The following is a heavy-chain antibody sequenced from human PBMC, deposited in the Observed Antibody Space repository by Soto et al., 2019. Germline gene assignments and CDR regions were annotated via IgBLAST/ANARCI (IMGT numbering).Heavy chain of an antibody. D-gene: IGHD3-10*01. CDR2: VKRKTNGGTT. V-gene: IGHV3-15*01. CDR3: ATCYGSGTDCQEDYLAF. Sequence: PGGSLRLSCAASGFTFTNAWMSWVRQAPGKGLEWVGRVKRKTNGGTTDYAAPVKDRFNISRDDSKNTLYLQMNNLKTEDTAVYYCATCYGSGTDCQEDYLAFWGQGTPVTVSS. J-gene: IGHJ4*02. CDR1: GFTFTNAW.